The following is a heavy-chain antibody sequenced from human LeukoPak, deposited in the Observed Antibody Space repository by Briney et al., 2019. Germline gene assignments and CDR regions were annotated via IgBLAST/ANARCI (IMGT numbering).Heavy chain of an antibody. Sequence: GGSLRLSCAASGCTFSSYSMNWVRKAPGKGLEWVSYISSSSSTIYYADSVKGRFTISRDNAKNSLYLQMNSLRAEDTAVYYCAREVAGTSGAFDIWGQGTMVTVSS. J-gene: IGHJ3*02. CDR1: GCTFSSYS. CDR2: ISSSSSTI. CDR3: AREVAGTSGAFDI. D-gene: IGHD6-19*01. V-gene: IGHV3-48*01.